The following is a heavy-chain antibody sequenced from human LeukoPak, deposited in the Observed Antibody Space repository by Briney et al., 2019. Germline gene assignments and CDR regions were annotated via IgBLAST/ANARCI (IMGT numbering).Heavy chain of an antibody. J-gene: IGHJ6*03. D-gene: IGHD3-10*01. V-gene: IGHV4-61*01. Sequence: SETLSLTCTVSGGSISSSSYYWSWIRQPPGKGLEWIGYVHYSRSTNYNPSLKSRVTISVDTSKNQFSLKLSSVTAADAAVYYCARTYYGSGSLYYYYYYMDVWGKGTTVTVSS. CDR1: GGSISSSSYY. CDR3: ARTYYGSGSLYYYYYYMDV. CDR2: VHYSRST.